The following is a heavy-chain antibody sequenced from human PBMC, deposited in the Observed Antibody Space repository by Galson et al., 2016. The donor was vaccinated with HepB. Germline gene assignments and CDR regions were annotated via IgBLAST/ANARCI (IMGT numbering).Heavy chain of an antibody. CDR3: AKAKDRGYDSGCLDN. V-gene: IGHV3-23*01. CDR2: IRGSGGSP. J-gene: IGHJ4*02. D-gene: IGHD6-19*01. CDR1: GFSFSNYA. Sequence: SLRLSCAASGFSFSNYAISWVRQTPGKGPEWVSDIRGSGGSPYYADSVLGRFTITRDDSKNTLYLQMNSLRAEDTALYYCAKAKDRGYDSGCLDNWGQGTLVIVSS.